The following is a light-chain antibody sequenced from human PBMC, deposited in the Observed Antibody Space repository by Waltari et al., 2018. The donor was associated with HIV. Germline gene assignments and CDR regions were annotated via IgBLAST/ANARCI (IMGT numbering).Light chain of an antibody. V-gene: IGLV2-23*02. J-gene: IGLJ2*01. CDR1: SSDVGSYKH. CDR2: EVS. Sequence: QSALTQPASVSGSPGQSITISCTGSSSDVGSYKHVPWYQQHPGKAPRLIIYEVSKRPSGVSNRSAASKPGKTASLTVSGLRAEDEADYYCSSYAGSSTFVIFGGGTKLTVL. CDR3: SSYAGSSTFVI.